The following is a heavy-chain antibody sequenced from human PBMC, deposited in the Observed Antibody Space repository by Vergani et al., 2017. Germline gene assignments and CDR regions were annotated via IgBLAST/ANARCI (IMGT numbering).Heavy chain of an antibody. J-gene: IGHJ3*02. Sequence: QMQLVQSAPEVKKPRTSVKVSCKASGFTSTSSAMQWVRQARGQRLEWIGWIVVGSGNTNYAQKFQERVTITRDMSTSTAYMELSSLRSEDTAVYYCAAAGSGTEAFDIWGQGTMVTVSS. D-gene: IGHD1-1*01. CDR1: GFTSTSSA. CDR2: IVVGSGNT. CDR3: AAAGSGTEAFDI. V-gene: IGHV1-58*02.